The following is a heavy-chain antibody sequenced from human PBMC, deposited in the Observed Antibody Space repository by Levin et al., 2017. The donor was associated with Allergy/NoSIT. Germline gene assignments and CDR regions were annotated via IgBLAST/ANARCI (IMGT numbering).Heavy chain of an antibody. Sequence: GESLKISCAASGLTFTNAWMSWVRQAPGKGLEWVGRIKSNTDGGTTEFAAPVKGRFTISRDDSESTVYLQMNSLKTEDTALYYCARGGCSRTSCLDHWGQGILVTVSS. J-gene: IGHJ4*02. CDR2: IKSNTDGGTT. CDR3: ARGGCSRTSCLDH. CDR1: GLTFTNAW. V-gene: IGHV3-15*01. D-gene: IGHD2-2*01.